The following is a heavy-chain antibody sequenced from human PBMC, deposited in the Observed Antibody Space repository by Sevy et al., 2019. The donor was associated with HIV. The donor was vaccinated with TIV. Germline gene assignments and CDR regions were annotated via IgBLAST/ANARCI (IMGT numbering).Heavy chain of an antibody. J-gene: IGHJ4*02. CDR2: LSFGCGEI. V-gene: IGHV3-23*01. CDR1: GFTFSKYS. D-gene: IGHD2-8*01. Sequence: GGSLRLSCAASGFTFSKYSMSWVRQPPGKGLEWVSTLSFGCGEINYADSVKGRFTISRDNSKISVYLQMNNLRPEDTAAYDWAREECTKRHDFWGQGTLVTVSS. CDR3: AREECTKRHDF.